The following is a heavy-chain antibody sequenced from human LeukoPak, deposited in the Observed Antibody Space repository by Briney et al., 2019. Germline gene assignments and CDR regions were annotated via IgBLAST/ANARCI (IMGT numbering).Heavy chain of an antibody. Sequence: SETLPLTCGVSGGPISTYHWNWIRKPPGKGLEWIGYMQSTGNSKYSPSLKSRVAIFVDTSKNQVVLNLNSVTAADTAVYYCARDKQHSYGRYFDHWGQGMLVTVSS. CDR2: MQSTGNS. D-gene: IGHD5-18*01. CDR3: ARDKQHSYGRYFDH. V-gene: IGHV4-59*01. J-gene: IGHJ4*02. CDR1: GGPISTYH.